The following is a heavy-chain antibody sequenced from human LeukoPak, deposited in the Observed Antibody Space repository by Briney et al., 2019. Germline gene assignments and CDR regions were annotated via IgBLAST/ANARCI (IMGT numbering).Heavy chain of an antibody. Sequence: SGTLSLTCAVSGGSISSSNWWSWVRQPPGKGLEWIGEIYHSGSTNYNPSLKSRVTISVDTSKNQFSLKLSSVTAADTAVYYCARVRSRVLWFGESPLFDYWGQGTLVTVSS. CDR1: GGSISSSNW. V-gene: IGHV4-4*02. J-gene: IGHJ4*02. CDR2: IYHSGST. D-gene: IGHD3-10*01. CDR3: ARVRSRVLWFGESPLFDY.